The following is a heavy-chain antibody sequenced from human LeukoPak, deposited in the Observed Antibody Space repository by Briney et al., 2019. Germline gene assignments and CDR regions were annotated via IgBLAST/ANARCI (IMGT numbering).Heavy chain of an antibody. J-gene: IGHJ6*03. V-gene: IGHV4-34*01. Sequence: SETLSLTCAISSGSFSGYFWSWIRQSPGKGLEWIGEINQNGITNYNPSLKSRITISVDTSTNQFSLKMSAVTAADTAVYYCARLRMVRGLILTHYYNMDVWGKGTTVTISS. D-gene: IGHD3-10*01. CDR3: ARLRMVRGLILTHYYNMDV. CDR2: INQNGIT. CDR1: SGSFSGYF.